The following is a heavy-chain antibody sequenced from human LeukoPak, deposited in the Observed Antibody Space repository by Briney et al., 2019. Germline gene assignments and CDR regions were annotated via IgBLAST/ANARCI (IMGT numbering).Heavy chain of an antibody. Sequence: GASVKVSCKASGYTFTSYDINWVRQATGQGLEWMGWMNPNSGNTGYAQKFQGRVTITRNTSISTAYMELSSLRSEDTAVYYCARIRYLGGYMDVWGKGTTVTVSS. CDR1: GYTFTSYD. D-gene: IGHD1-26*01. CDR2: MNPNSGNT. CDR3: ARIRYLGGYMDV. J-gene: IGHJ6*03. V-gene: IGHV1-8*03.